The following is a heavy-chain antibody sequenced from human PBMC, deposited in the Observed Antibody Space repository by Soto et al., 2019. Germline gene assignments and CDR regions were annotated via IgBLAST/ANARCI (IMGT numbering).Heavy chain of an antibody. Sequence: QVQLQESGPGLVKPSQTLSLTCTVSGGSISCGDYYWSWIRQPPGKGLEWIGYIYYSGSSYYDPSLKSRFTISVDTSKNQFSLKLSSVTAADTAVYYCARASPVVTDVWGQGTTVTVSS. CDR2: IYYSGSS. CDR1: GGSISCGDYY. CDR3: ARASPVVTDV. J-gene: IGHJ6*02. D-gene: IGHD5-18*01. V-gene: IGHV4-30-4*01.